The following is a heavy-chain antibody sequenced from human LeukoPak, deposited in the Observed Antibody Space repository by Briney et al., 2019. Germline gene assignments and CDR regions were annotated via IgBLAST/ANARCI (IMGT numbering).Heavy chain of an antibody. J-gene: IGHJ4*02. CDR1: GGSISSYY. V-gene: IGHV4-59*12. CDR3: ASSGYSSSWYTSLGDY. CDR2: IYYSGST. D-gene: IGHD6-13*01. Sequence: PSETLSLTCTVSGGSISSYYWSWIRQPPGKGLEWIGYIYYSGSTNYNPSLKSRVTISVDTSKNQFSLKLSSVTAADTAVYYCASSGYSSSWYTSLGDYWGQGTLVTVSS.